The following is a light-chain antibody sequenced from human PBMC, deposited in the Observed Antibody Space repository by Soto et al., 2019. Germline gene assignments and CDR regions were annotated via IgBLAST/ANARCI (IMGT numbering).Light chain of an antibody. CDR3: QQLRDCPLT. CDR1: QRVRSH. J-gene: IGKJ5*01. Sequence: EIVLTQSPATLSLSPGERVTLSCRGSQRVRSHLVWYQQKPGQAPKLLIYEASNRHTGIPDRFSGSGSGTDFTLTISSLQPEDSAAYYCQQLRDCPLTFGQGTRLEI. V-gene: IGKV3-11*01. CDR2: EAS.